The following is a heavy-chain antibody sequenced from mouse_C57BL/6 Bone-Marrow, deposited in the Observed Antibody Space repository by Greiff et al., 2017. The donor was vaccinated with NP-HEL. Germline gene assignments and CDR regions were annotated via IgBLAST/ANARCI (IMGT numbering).Heavy chain of an antibody. CDR1: GYTFTSYG. CDR3: ARLPYYYGSSYWYFDV. D-gene: IGHD1-1*01. J-gene: IGHJ1*03. V-gene: IGHV1-81*01. CDR2: IYPRSGNT. Sequence: VQLQQSGAELARPGASVKLSCKASGYTFTSYGISWVKQRTGQGLEWIGEIYPRSGNTYYNEKFKGKATLTADKSSSTAYMELRSLISEDSAVYFCARLPYYYGSSYWYFDVWGTGTTVTVSS.